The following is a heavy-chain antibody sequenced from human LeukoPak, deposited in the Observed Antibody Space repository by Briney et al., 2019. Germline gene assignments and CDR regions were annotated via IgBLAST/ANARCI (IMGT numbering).Heavy chain of an antibody. J-gene: IGHJ5*02. V-gene: IGHV1-2*02. CDR3: ARSMVVRGVMGNYFDP. CDR1: GYTFTGYF. Sequence: ASVKVSCKASGYTFTGYFIHWVRQAPGQGLEWMGWINPKSGGTNYQQKFQDRDTMTRDTSITTAYMEMSRLRSDDTAVYYCARSMVVRGVMGNYFDPWGQGTLVTVSS. D-gene: IGHD3-10*01. CDR2: INPKSGGT.